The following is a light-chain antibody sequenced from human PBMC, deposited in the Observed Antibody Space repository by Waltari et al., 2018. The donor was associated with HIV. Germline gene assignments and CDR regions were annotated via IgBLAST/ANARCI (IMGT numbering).Light chain of an antibody. V-gene: IGLV3-27*01. CDR2: EDS. J-gene: IGLJ2*01. CDR1: ILAKKY. Sequence: SYELTQPSSVSVSPGQTARITCSGDILAKKYGRWFQQKPGQAPVGVIDEDSGRPSGIPERFSGSSSGTTVTLTITGAQVEDDADYYCYSAGDHDVVFGGGTKLTVL. CDR3: YSAGDHDVV.